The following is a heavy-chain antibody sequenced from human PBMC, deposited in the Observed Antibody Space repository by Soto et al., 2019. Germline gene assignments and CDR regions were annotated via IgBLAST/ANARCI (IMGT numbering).Heavy chain of an antibody. J-gene: IGHJ6*02. D-gene: IGHD2-8*01. CDR1: GYTFSTYA. V-gene: IGHV1-3*04. CDR3: ARGAFPPGSNYHFGMDV. Sequence: QVQLVQSGAEVKKPGASVKISCEASGYTFSTYAIHWVRQAPGQRLEWMGWVNTGNGNTKYSQKLQGRVTITVDTSASTDETELSSLRSEDTAVFYWARGAFPPGSNYHFGMDVWGQGTTGTVSS. CDR2: VNTGNGNT.